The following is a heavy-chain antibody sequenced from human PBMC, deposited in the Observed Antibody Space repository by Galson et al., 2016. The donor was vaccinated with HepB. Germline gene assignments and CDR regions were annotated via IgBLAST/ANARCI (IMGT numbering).Heavy chain of an antibody. V-gene: IGHV4-39*01. CDR1: SVSISNSSYY. D-gene: IGHD3-10*01. Sequence: SETLSLTCTVSSVSISNSSYYWGWIRQPPGKGLEWIGSMYYIGSTYYNPSLKSRVSMSVDTSKKQFSLSLTSVTAADTAVYYCARQVRGLGPRDVWLGAFDSWGQGTLVAVSS. CDR2: MYYIGST. CDR3: ARQVRGLGPRDVWLGAFDS. J-gene: IGHJ4*02.